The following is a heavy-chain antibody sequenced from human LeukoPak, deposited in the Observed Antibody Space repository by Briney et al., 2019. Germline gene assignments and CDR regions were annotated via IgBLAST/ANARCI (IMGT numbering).Heavy chain of an antibody. CDR3: ARDPMTYYYSSGSSSGY. J-gene: IGHJ4*02. CDR2: IKQDGNEK. V-gene: IGHV3-7*03. Sequence: PGGSLRLSCAASGLTFSSYWMSWVRQAPGKGLEWVANIKQDGNEKYYVDSVKGRFTISRDNAKNSLYLQMNSLRAEDTAVYYCARDPMTYYYSSGSSSGYWGQGTLVTVSS. CDR1: GLTFSSYW. D-gene: IGHD3-10*01.